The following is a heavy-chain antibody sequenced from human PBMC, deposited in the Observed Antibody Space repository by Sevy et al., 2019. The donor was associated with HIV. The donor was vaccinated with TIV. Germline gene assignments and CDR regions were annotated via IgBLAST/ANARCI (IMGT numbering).Heavy chain of an antibody. V-gene: IGHV3-30*02. Sequence: GGSLRLSCAASGFTFSNHGMHWVRQAPGKGLEWVAFIRYDGSNEYYGDSVKGRFTISRDNSKDTLYLQMNSLRPEDTAVYFCAKDQKVLLVVYAIPFDVFDIWGHGTMVTVSS. CDR2: IRYDGSNE. J-gene: IGHJ3*02. D-gene: IGHD2-8*02. CDR1: GFTFSNHG. CDR3: AKDQKVLLVVYAIPFDVFDI.